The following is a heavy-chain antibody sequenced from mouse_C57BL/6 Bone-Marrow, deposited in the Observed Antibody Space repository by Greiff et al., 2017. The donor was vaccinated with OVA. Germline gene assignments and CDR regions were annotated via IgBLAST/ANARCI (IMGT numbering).Heavy chain of an antibody. D-gene: IGHD2-1*01. CDR3: TRWGNYYFDY. Sequence: VQLQHSGAELVRPGASVTLSCKASGYTFTDYEMHWVKQTPVHGLEWIGAIDPETGGTAYNQKFKGKAILTADKSSSTAYMELRSLTSEDSAVYYCTRWGNYYFDYWGQGTTLTVSS. CDR1: GYTFTDYE. J-gene: IGHJ2*01. V-gene: IGHV1-15*01. CDR2: IDPETGGT.